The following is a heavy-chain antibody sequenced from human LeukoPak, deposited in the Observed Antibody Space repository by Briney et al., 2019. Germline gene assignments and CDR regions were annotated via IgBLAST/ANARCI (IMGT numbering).Heavy chain of an antibody. Sequence: SETLSLTCAVYGGSFSGYYWSWIRQPPGKGLEWIGEINHSGSTNYNPSLKSRVTISVDTSKNQFSLKLSSVTAADTAVYYCARVGQLVRDYWGRGTLVTVSS. CDR3: ARVGQLVRDY. CDR1: GGSFSGYY. J-gene: IGHJ4*02. CDR2: INHSGST. D-gene: IGHD6-13*01. V-gene: IGHV4-34*01.